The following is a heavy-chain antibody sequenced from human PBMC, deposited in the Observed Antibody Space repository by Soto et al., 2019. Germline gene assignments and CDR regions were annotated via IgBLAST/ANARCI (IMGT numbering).Heavy chain of an antibody. Sequence: SETLSLTCTVSGGSISNYYWTWIRQPAGKGLEWIGRMYTSGSTNYNPSLKSRGTMSVDTSKSQFSLNLRSVTAAGTAVYYCAREGNNGNYLHLGNDAFDVWGQGTLVTVSS. CDR2: MYTSGST. V-gene: IGHV4-4*07. D-gene: IGHD4-4*01. CDR1: GGSISNYY. J-gene: IGHJ3*01. CDR3: AREGNNGNYLHLGNDAFDV.